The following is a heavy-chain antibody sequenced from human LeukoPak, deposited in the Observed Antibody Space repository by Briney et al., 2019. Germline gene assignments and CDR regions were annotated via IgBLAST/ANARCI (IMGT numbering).Heavy chain of an antibody. Sequence: GGSLRLSCAASGFTFSSYDMHWVRQAPGKGLEWVSGISWNSGSIGYADSVKGRFTISRDNAKSSLYLQMNSLRAEDTALYYCAKEIRGYYYDSSGYSRIGAFDIWGQGTMVTVSS. J-gene: IGHJ3*02. CDR3: AKEIRGYYYDSSGYSRIGAFDI. V-gene: IGHV3-9*01. CDR2: ISWNSGSI. D-gene: IGHD3-22*01. CDR1: GFTFSSYD.